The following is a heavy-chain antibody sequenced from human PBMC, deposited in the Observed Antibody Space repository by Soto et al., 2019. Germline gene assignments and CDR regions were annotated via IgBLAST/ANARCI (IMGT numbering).Heavy chain of an antibody. CDR2: ISGRGGST. D-gene: IGHD3-10*01. J-gene: IGHJ4*02. Sequence: EVQLLESGGGLVQPGGSLRLSCAASGFTFSSYAMSWVRQAPGKGLEWVSAISGRGGSTYYADSVKGRLTISRDNSRNTLYLQMNSLRVENTAVYYCAKEDMVRGDAFDYWGQGTLVTVSS. V-gene: IGHV3-23*01. CDR1: GFTFSSYA. CDR3: AKEDMVRGDAFDY.